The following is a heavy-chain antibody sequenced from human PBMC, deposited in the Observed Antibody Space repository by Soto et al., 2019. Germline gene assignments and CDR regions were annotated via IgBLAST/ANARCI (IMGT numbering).Heavy chain of an antibody. J-gene: IGHJ5*02. D-gene: IGHD2-15*01. Sequence: SETLSLTCTVSGGSISSSSYYWGWIRQPPGKGLEWIGSIYYSGSTYYNPSLKSRVTISVDTSKNQFSLKLSSVTAADTAVYYCARVVELHNWFDPWGQGTLVTVSS. CDR3: ARVVELHNWFDP. V-gene: IGHV4-39*01. CDR1: GGSISSSSYY. CDR2: IYYSGST.